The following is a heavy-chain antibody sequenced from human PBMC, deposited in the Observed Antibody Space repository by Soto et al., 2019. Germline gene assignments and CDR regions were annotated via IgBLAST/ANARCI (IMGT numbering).Heavy chain of an antibody. D-gene: IGHD3-3*02. CDR1: GFAFTSNG. CDR3: ALASEDAFDI. CDR2: ISAYNGNT. J-gene: IGHJ3*02. Sequence: ASVKASSKASGFAFTSNGISWVRQAPGQGLEWMGWISAYNGNTNYAQKLQGRVTMTTDTSTSTAYMELRSLRSDDTAVYYCALASEDAFDIWGQGTMVTVSS. V-gene: IGHV1-18*01.